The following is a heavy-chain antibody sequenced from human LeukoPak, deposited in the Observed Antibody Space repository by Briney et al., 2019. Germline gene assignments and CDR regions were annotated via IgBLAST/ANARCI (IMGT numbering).Heavy chain of an antibody. J-gene: IGHJ3*02. CDR1: GYTFTSYA. CDR3: ASVSGRGVGDAFDI. CDR2: INPSGGST. D-gene: IGHD2-15*01. Sequence: ASVKVSCKASGYTFTSYAMHWVRQAPGQRLEWMGIINPSGGSTSYAQKFQGRVTMTRDMSTSTVYMELSSLRSEDTAVYYCASVSGRGVGDAFDIWGQGTMVTVSS. V-gene: IGHV1-46*01.